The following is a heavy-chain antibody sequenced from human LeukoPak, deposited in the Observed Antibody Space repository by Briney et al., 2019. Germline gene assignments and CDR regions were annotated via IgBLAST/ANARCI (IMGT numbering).Heavy chain of an antibody. V-gene: IGHV1-3*01. Sequence: ASVKVSCKSSGYNFTSYAMHWVRQAPGQRLEWMGWINAGNGNTKYSQKFQDRVTITRDTSASTAYMELSSLRSEDTAVYYCARVGNYYDSSGHLDYWGQGTLVTVSS. CDR2: INAGNGNT. CDR3: ARVGNYYDSSGHLDY. CDR1: GYNFTSYA. J-gene: IGHJ4*02. D-gene: IGHD3-22*01.